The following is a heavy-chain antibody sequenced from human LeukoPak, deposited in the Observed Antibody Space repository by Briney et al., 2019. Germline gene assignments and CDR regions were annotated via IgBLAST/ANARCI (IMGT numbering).Heavy chain of an antibody. Sequence: AASVKVSCKASGGTFSSYAISWVRQAPGQGLEWMGGIIPIFGTANYAQKFQGRVTITADESTSTAYMELSSLRSEDTAVYYCARAPTMRGLMDVWGKGTTVTVSS. J-gene: IGHJ6*03. CDR1: GGTFSSYA. V-gene: IGHV1-69*13. CDR3: ARAPTMRGLMDV. D-gene: IGHD3-10*01. CDR2: IIPIFGTA.